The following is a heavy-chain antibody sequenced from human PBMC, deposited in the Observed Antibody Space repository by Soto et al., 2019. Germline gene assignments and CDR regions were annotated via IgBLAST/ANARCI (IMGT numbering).Heavy chain of an antibody. J-gene: IGHJ4*02. D-gene: IGHD7-27*01. CDR3: AGLGSSAADY. CDR2: IVVGRGKT. V-gene: IGHV1-58*01. Sequence: QMQLVQSGPEVKKPGTSVKVSCKASGFTFSSSAVQWVRQARGQRLEWMGGIVVGRGKTDYAQNFQDRVTITTDMATSTVYMEVSSLTSEDTAVYYCAGLGSSAADYWGQGTLVTVSS. CDR1: GFTFSSSA.